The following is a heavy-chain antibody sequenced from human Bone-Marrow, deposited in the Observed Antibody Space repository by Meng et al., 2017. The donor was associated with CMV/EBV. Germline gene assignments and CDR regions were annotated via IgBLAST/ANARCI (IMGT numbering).Heavy chain of an antibody. Sequence: GESLKISCAASGFTFDDYGMSWVRQAPGKGLEWVSGINWNGGSTGYADSVKGRFTISRDNAKNSLYLQMNSLRAEDTAVYYCARDNVQVPGGYYYYGMDVWGQGTTVTVSS. D-gene: IGHD6-6*01. V-gene: IGHV3-20*04. CDR1: GFTFDDYG. J-gene: IGHJ6*02. CDR3: ARDNVQVPGGYYYYGMDV. CDR2: INWNGGST.